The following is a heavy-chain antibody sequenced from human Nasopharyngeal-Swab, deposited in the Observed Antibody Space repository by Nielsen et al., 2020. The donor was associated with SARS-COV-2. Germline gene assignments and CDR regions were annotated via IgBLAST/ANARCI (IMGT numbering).Heavy chain of an antibody. D-gene: IGHD3-22*01. V-gene: IGHV1-18*04. CDR1: GYSFTSYW. CDR3: ARAAYDSRAFDI. Sequence: GESLKISCKGSGYSFTSYWISWVRQAPGQGLEWMGWISAYNGNTNYAQKLQGRVTMTTDTSTSTAYMELRSLRSDDTAVYYCARAAYDSRAFDIWGQGTMVTVSS. J-gene: IGHJ3*02. CDR2: ISAYNGNT.